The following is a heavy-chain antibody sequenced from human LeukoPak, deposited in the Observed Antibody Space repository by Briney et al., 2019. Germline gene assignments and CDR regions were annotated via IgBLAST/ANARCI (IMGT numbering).Heavy chain of an antibody. CDR1: GYSFTSYG. CDR3: ARTDIYDSSGPVGY. Sequence: ASVKVSCTASGYSFTSYGSSWVRQAPGQRLEWMGWISAYNGNTNYAQKLQGRVTMTTDTSTSTAYMELRSLRSGDTAVYYCARTDIYDSSGPVGYWGQGTLVTVSS. CDR2: ISAYNGNT. V-gene: IGHV1-18*01. J-gene: IGHJ4*02. D-gene: IGHD3-22*01.